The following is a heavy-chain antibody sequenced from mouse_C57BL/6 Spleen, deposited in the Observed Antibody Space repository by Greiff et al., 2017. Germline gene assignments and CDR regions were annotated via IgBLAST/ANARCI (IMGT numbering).Heavy chain of an antibody. J-gene: IGHJ4*01. CDR1: GYAFSSSW. Sequence: VNLVESGPELVKPGASVKISCKASGYAFSSSWMNWVKQRPGKGLEWIGRIYPGDGDTNYNGKFKGKATLTADNSSSTAYMQLSSLTSEDSAVYFCARRANRAMGDWGKGTSVTVSS. CDR3: ARRANRAMGD. CDR2: IYPGDGDT. D-gene: IGHD1-1*01. V-gene: IGHV1-82*01.